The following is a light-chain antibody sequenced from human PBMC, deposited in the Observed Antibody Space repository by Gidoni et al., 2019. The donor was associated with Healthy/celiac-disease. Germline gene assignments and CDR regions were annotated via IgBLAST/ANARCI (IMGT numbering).Light chain of an antibody. J-gene: IGKJ5*01. CDR2: AAS. CDR3: QQDYSYPIT. V-gene: IGKV1-8*01. Sequence: AIRTTQSPTSFSASTGDRVTITCRASQGISSYLAWYQQKPGKAPKLLIYAASTLQSGVPSRFSGSGSGTDFTLTISCLQSEDFATYYCQQDYSYPITFGQGTRLEIK. CDR1: QGISSY.